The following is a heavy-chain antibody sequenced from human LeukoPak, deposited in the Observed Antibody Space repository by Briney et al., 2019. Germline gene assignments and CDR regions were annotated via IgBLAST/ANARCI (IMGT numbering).Heavy chain of an antibody. CDR2: INPNSGGT. CDR1: RYTFTGYY. V-gene: IGHV1-2*02. D-gene: IGHD4-17*01. CDR3: ARRGDYGDSLSYYTMDV. Sequence: VASVKVSCKASRYTFTGYYMHWVRQAPGQGLEWMGWINPNSGGTSYAQKFQGRVTMTRDTSVTTVYMDLSSLRSEDTAVYYCARRGDYGDSLSYYTMDVWGQGTTATVSS. J-gene: IGHJ6*02.